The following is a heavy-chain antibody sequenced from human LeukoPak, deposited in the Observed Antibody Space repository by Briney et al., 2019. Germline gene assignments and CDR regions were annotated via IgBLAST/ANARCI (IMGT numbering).Heavy chain of an antibody. J-gene: IGHJ4*02. D-gene: IGHD5-24*01. CDR3: ARHRSGWLQSSFDY. CDR1: GGSISSSSSY. Sequence: PSETLSLTCSVSGGSISSSSSYWGWIRQPPGKGLEWIGSIYYSGSSFDNPALKSRVTITVDTSKNQLSLKLSPVTAADTAVYYCARHRSGWLQSSFDYWGQGTLVTVSS. V-gene: IGHV4-39*01. CDR2: IYYSGSS.